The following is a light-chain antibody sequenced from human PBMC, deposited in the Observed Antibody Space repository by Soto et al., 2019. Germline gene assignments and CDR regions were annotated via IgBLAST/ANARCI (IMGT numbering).Light chain of an antibody. Sequence: QSVLAQPASGSGSPGQSITISCTGTSSDVGSYNLVSWYQHHPGKAPKLMIYEGSKRPSGVSNRFSGSKSGNTASLTISGLQAEDEADYYCCSYAGSTTFYVFGTGTKVTVL. V-gene: IGLV2-23*01. CDR2: EGS. J-gene: IGLJ1*01. CDR1: SSDVGSYNL. CDR3: CSYAGSTTFYV.